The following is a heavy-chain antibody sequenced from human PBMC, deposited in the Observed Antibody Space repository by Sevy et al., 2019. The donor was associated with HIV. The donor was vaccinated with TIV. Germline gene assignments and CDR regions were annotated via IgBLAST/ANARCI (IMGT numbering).Heavy chain of an antibody. Sequence: GGSLRLSCAASGFTFSTYGMHWVRQAPGKGLEWVAFIRFDGTIQYYTDSVKGRLTISRDNSKNTLYLQMNSLRAEDKGVYFFAKVLAIVVVPAAIGYYYGMDVWGQGTTVTVSS. J-gene: IGHJ6*02. CDR2: IRFDGTIQ. D-gene: IGHD2-2*03. CDR1: GFTFSTYG. CDR3: AKVLAIVVVPAAIGYYYGMDV. V-gene: IGHV3-30*02.